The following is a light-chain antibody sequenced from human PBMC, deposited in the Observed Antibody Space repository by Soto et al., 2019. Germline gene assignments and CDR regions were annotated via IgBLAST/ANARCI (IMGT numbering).Light chain of an antibody. J-gene: IGKJ2*01. CDR2: HAS. CDR1: QSVSSSY. V-gene: IGKV3-20*01. Sequence: EIVLTQSPGTLSLSPGERATLSCRASQSVSSSYLAWYQQKPGQAPRLLIYHASSRATGIPDRFSGSGSGTDFTLTISRLEPEDFAVYYCQQYGSSPNTFGQGTKLEIK. CDR3: QQYGSSPNT.